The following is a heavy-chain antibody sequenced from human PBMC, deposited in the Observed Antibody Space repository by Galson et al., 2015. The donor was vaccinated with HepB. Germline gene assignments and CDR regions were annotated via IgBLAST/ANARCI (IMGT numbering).Heavy chain of an antibody. D-gene: IGHD2-2*01. CDR1: GFTFDDCA. Sequence: SLRLSCAASGFTFDDCAMPWVRQAPGKGLEWVAGINWQSHSMGYADSVTGRFSISSDNAKYALYMQMHSLSAEDTALYSCVKQGYDVVVRAPKGTTVTSPDGLDTWGQGTMVTVTS. CDR3: VKQGYDVVVRAPKGTTVTSPDGLDT. CDR2: INWQSHSM. J-gene: IGHJ3*02. V-gene: IGHV3-9*01.